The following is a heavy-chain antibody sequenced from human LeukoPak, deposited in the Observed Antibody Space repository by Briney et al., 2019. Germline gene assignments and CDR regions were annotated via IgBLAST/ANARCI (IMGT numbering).Heavy chain of an antibody. CDR3: AGGTMVRGVFDY. CDR1: GGTFSSYA. Sequence: SVKVSYKASGGTFSSYAISWVRQAPGQGLEWMGGIIPIFGTANYAQKFQGRVTITTDESTSTAYMELSSLRSEDTAVYYCAGGTMVRGVFDYWGQGTLVTVSS. V-gene: IGHV1-69*05. J-gene: IGHJ4*02. D-gene: IGHD3-10*01. CDR2: IIPIFGTA.